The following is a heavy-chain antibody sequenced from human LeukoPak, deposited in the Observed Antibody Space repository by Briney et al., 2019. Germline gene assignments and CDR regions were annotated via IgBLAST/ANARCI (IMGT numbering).Heavy chain of an antibody. J-gene: IGHJ6*02. CDR2: INPNSGGT. CDR1: GYTFTGYY. V-gene: IGHV1-2*06. D-gene: IGHD1-1*01. CDR3: ARDLEYYYYGMDV. Sequence: ASVTVSCKASGYTFTGYYMHWVRQAPGQGLEWMGRINPNSGGTNYAQKFQGRVTMTRDTSISTAYMELSRLRSDDTAVYYCARDLEYYYYGMDVWGQGTTVTVSS.